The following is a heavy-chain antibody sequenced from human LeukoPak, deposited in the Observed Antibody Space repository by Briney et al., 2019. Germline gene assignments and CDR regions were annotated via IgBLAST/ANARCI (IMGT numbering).Heavy chain of an antibody. D-gene: IGHD3-22*01. V-gene: IGHV3-7*01. Sequence: GGSLRLSCAASGFTFSSYWMSWVRQAPGKGLEWVANIKEDGSEKYYVDSVKGRFTISRDNAKSSLFLQMNSLRAEDTAVYYCARVADSRGYYFPKDYWGQGTLVTVSS. CDR2: IKEDGSEK. CDR3: ARVADSRGYYFPKDY. CDR1: GFTFSSYW. J-gene: IGHJ4*02.